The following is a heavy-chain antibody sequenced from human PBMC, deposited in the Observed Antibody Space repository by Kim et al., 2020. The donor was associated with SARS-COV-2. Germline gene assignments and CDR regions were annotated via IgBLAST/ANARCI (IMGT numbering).Heavy chain of an antibody. CDR3: ARQGRGYQPDY. Sequence: SETLSLTCTVSGGSISSSSYYWGWIRQPPGKGLEWIGSIYYSGSTYYNPSLKSRVTISVDTSKNQFSLKLSSVTAADTAVYYCARQGRGYQPDYWGQGTL. J-gene: IGHJ4*02. CDR1: GGSISSSSYY. CDR2: IYYSGST. D-gene: IGHD5-18*01. V-gene: IGHV4-39*01.